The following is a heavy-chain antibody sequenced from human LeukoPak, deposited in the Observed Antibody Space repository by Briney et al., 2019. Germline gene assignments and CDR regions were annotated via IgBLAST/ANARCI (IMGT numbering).Heavy chain of an antibody. V-gene: IGHV3-23*01. J-gene: IGHJ3*02. CDR1: GFTFSSYG. D-gene: IGHD6-6*01. CDR2: ITTTGGDT. Sequence: HPGGSLRLSCAASGFTFSSYGMNWVRQAPGKGLEWVSVITTTGGDTKYADSVKGRFTISRDNSKNTVYLQMNSLRAEDTAVYYCAKAARRDDTFDIWGQGTMVTVSS. CDR3: AKAARRDDTFDI.